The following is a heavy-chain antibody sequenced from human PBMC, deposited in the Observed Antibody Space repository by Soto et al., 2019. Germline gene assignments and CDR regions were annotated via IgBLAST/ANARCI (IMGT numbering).Heavy chain of an antibody. D-gene: IGHD3-22*01. J-gene: IGHJ4*02. CDR3: ARDQTYYYDSSGSSHLIDY. CDR1: GYTFTSYG. CDR2: ISAYNGNT. V-gene: IGHV1-18*01. Sequence: ASVKVSCKASGYTFTSYGIIWVRQAPGQRLEWMGWISAYNGNTNYAQKPQGRVTMTTDTSTSTAYMELRSLRSDDTAVYYCARDQTYYYDSSGSSHLIDYWGRGTQGNVSS.